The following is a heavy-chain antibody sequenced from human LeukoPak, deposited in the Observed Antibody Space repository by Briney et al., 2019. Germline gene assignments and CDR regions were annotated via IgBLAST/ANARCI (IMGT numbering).Heavy chain of an antibody. CDR3: ARVLGYCSSTSCYVGWFDP. V-gene: IGHV1-2*02. Sequence: ASVKVSCKASGYTFTGYYMHWVRQAPGQGLEWMGWINPNSGGTNYAQKFQGRVTMTRDTSISTAYMELSRLRFDDTAVYYCARVLGYCSSTSCYVGWFDPWGQGTLVTVSS. D-gene: IGHD2-2*01. CDR1: GYTFTGYY. J-gene: IGHJ5*02. CDR2: INPNSGGT.